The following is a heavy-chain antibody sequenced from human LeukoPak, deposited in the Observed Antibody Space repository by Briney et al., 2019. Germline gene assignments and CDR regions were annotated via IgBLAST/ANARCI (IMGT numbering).Heavy chain of an antibody. J-gene: IGHJ5*02. CDR1: GGSISSSSYY. V-gene: IGHV4-39*07. CDR3: ARARDGHINNWFDP. CDR2: IYYSGST. D-gene: IGHD5-24*01. Sequence: PSETLSLTCTVSGGSISSSSYYWGWIRQPPGKGLEWIGSIYYSGSTNYNPSLKSRVTISVDTSKNQFSLKMSSVTAADTAVYYCARARDGHINNWFDPWGQGTLVTVSS.